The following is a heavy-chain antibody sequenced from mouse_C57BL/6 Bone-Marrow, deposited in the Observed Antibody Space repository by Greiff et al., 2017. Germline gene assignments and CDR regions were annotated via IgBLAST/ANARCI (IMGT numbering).Heavy chain of an antibody. CDR1: GYTFTSYW. CDR2: IDPSDSYT. Sequence: QVQLQQPGAELVRPGTSVKLSCKASGYTFTSYWMHWVKQRPGQGLEWIGVIDPSDSYTNYNQKFKGKATLTVDTSSSTAYMQLSSLTSEDSAVYYCARTLFYYDYGRYYFDYWGQGTTLTVSS. D-gene: IGHD2-4*01. J-gene: IGHJ2*01. CDR3: ARTLFYYDYGRYYFDY. V-gene: IGHV1-59*01.